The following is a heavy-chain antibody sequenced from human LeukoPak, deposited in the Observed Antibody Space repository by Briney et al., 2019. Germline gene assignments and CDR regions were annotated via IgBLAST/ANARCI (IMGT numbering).Heavy chain of an antibody. J-gene: IGHJ4*02. CDR1: GGSISSGTHY. D-gene: IGHD6-13*01. Sequence: PSETLSLTCVVSGGSISSGTHYWSWIRQPPGKGLEWIGCLYYNGNTNYNPSLKSRVTIPVDTSENQFSLKLTSVTAADTAVYYCAGGPYSSSWHSPLDYWGQGALVTVSS. CDR2: LYYNGNT. CDR3: AGGPYSSSWHSPLDY. V-gene: IGHV4-61*01.